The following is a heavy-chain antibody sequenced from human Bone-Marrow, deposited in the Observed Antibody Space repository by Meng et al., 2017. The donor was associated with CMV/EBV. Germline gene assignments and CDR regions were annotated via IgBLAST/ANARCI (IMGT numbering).Heavy chain of an antibody. CDR1: GYTFTSYD. Sequence: ASVKVSCKASGYTFTSYDINWVRQATGQGLEWMGWMNPNSGNTGYAQKFQGRVTMTRNTSISTAYMELSSLRSEDTAVYYCARGRVVAWVRIVGAMSYWGQGKPVNGAS. CDR3: ARGRVVAWVRIVGAMSY. CDR2: MNPNSGNT. D-gene: IGHD1-26*01. J-gene: IGHJ4*02. V-gene: IGHV1-8*01.